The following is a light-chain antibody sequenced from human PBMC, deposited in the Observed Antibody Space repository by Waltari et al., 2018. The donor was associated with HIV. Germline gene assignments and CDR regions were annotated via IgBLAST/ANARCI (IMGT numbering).Light chain of an antibody. CDR1: NSDIGDSSY. V-gene: IGLV2-8*01. J-gene: IGLJ2*01. CDR3: CSFAGSDKI. CDR2: EVN. Sequence: QSALTQPPSASGSPGQSVTVACTGTNSDIGDSSYVSWYQHHPGKAPKLIIHEVNKRPSGVPDRFSGSKSGNTASLTVSGLQTEDEADYFCCSFAGSDKIFGGGTKLTVL.